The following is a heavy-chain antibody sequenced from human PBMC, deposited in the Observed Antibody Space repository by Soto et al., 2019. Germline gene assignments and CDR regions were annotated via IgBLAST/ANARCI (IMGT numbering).Heavy chain of an antibody. D-gene: IGHD5-18*01. CDR1: GYSFNTYW. V-gene: IGHV5-51*01. CDR2: IYPGDFDT. CDR3: ARLLGYSYGNQGLFDY. J-gene: IGHJ4*02. Sequence: GESLKISCMGTGYSFNTYWIAWVRQMPGKRLEWMGIIYPGDFDTRYSPSFHGHVSMSVDKSISTAYLQWRSLDTSDQAMYFCARLLGYSYGNQGLFDYWGQGTPVTVAS.